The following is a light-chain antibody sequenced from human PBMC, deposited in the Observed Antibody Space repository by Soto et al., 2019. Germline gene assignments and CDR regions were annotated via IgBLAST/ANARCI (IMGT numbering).Light chain of an antibody. V-gene: IGKV1-5*03. CDR3: QQYNSLWT. CDR1: QSISSW. J-gene: IGKJ1*01. CDR2: KAS. Sequence: DIQMTQSPSTLSASVGDRVTITCRASQSISSWLAWYQQKPGKAPKVLIYKASSLESGVPSRFSSSGSGTEFTLTISSLQPDDFATYYCQQYNSLWTFGQGTKVEIK.